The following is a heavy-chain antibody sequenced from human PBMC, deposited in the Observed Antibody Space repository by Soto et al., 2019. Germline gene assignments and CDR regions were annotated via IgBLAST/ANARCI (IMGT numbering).Heavy chain of an antibody. D-gene: IGHD3-9*01. J-gene: IGHJ3*02. Sequence: QAQLQQWGAGLLKPSETLSLNCGVSGGSFSGYYWSWIRQPPGKGLEWIGEINHSGSADYNPSLKSRVTISVDTSKTQISLKLSSVTAADSGVYYCAGETSDYDFLAAPTTFDIWGQGTMVSVSS. V-gene: IGHV4-34*01. CDR3: AGETSDYDFLAAPTTFDI. CDR1: GGSFSGYY. CDR2: INHSGSA.